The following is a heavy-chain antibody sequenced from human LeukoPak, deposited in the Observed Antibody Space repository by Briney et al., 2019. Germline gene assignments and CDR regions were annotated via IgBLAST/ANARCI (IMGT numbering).Heavy chain of an antibody. CDR2: MNDSGST. D-gene: IGHD2-8*02. CDR1: RGSFGGYF. Sequence: PSETLSLTCDVYRGSFGGYFWSWIRQPPGKGLEWLGEMNDSGSTNYNPSLKSRVTISVAVSKNQYSLRLTSVTAADTAVYYCARKGFVESTGWRGAFDVWGQGTMVTVSS. J-gene: IGHJ3*01. CDR3: ARKGFVESTGWRGAFDV. V-gene: IGHV4-34*01.